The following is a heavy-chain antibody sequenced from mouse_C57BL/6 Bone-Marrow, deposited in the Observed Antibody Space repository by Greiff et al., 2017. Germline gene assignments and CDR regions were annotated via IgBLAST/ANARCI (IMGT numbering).Heavy chain of an antibody. Sequence: DVKLVESGGGLVKPGGSLKLSCAASGFTFSSYAMSWVRQTPEKRLEWVATISDGGSYTYYPDNVKGRFTISRDNAKNNLYLQMSHLKSEDTAMYYCARGAFITTVVAFDYWGQGTTLTVSS. CDR3: ARGAFITTVVAFDY. J-gene: IGHJ2*01. V-gene: IGHV5-4*03. CDR2: ISDGGSYT. CDR1: GFTFSSYA. D-gene: IGHD1-1*01.